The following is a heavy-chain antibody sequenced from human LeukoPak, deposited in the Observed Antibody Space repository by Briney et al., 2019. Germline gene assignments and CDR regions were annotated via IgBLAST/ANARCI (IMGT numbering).Heavy chain of an antibody. CDR3: ARDLAYYYDSSGSHMDV. D-gene: IGHD3-22*01. Sequence: SETLSLTCNVSGDSIINNNFYWAWIRQTPGKGLEWIASIFHSGSTNYNPSLKGRATISVDTSKNLFSLKLSSVTAADTAVYYCARDLAYYYDSSGSHMDVWGKGTTVTVSS. J-gene: IGHJ6*03. CDR2: IFHSGST. CDR1: GDSIINNNFY. V-gene: IGHV4-39*07.